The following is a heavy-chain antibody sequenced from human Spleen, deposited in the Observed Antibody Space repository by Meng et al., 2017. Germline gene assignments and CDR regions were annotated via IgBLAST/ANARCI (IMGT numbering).Heavy chain of an antibody. CDR3: ASRDGDKGDY. J-gene: IGHJ4*02. D-gene: IGHD5-24*01. CDR1: GFTFSSYE. Sequence: GESLKISCAASGFTFSSYEMYWVRQAPGKGLEWVSYISISGRIIYYADSVKGRLTISRDNAKNSLYLEMNSLRAEDTAVYFCASRDGDKGDYWGQGTLVTVSS. V-gene: IGHV3-48*03. CDR2: ISISGRII.